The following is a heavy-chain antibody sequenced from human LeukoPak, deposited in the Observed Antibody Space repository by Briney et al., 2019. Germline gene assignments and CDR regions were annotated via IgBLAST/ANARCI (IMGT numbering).Heavy chain of an antibody. CDR1: GFTFSSYG. V-gene: IGHV3-33*01. Sequence: GGSLRLSCAASGFTFSSYGVHWVRQAPGKGLEWVAVIWYDGSNKYYADSVKGRFTISRDNSKNTLYLQMNSLRAEDTAVYYCAREDSSGWGVFDYWGQGTLVTVSS. CDR3: AREDSSGWGVFDY. CDR2: IWYDGSNK. D-gene: IGHD6-19*01. J-gene: IGHJ4*02.